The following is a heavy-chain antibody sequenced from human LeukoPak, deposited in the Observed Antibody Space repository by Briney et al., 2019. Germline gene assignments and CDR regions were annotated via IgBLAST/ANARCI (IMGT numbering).Heavy chain of an antibody. D-gene: IGHD3-3*01. CDR2: ISGNGGST. CDR3: ATDNLDYDFWSGYWEAIP. Sequence: GGSLRLSCAASGFTFSSYAMSWVRQAPGKGLEWVSAISGNGGSTYYADSVKGRFTISRDNSKNTLYLQMNSLRAEDTAVYYCATDNLDYDFWSGYWEAIPWGQGTLVTVSS. CDR1: GFTFSSYA. J-gene: IGHJ5*02. V-gene: IGHV3-23*01.